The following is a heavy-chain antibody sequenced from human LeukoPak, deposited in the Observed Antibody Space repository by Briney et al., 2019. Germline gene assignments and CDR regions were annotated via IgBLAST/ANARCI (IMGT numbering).Heavy chain of an antibody. CDR1: GFTFSNAW. Sequence: GGSLRLSCAASGFTFSNAWMNWVRQAPGKGLEWVGRIKSKTDGETTDYAAPVKGRFTISRDDSKNTLYLQMNSLKTEDTAVYYCITGMNWGQGTLVTVSS. D-gene: IGHD3-10*01. CDR3: ITGMN. CDR2: IKSKTDGETT. J-gene: IGHJ4*02. V-gene: IGHV3-15*01.